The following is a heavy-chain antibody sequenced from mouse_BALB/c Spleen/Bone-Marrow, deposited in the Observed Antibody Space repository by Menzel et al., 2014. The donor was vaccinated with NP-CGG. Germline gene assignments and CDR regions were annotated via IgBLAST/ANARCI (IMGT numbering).Heavy chain of an antibody. J-gene: IGHJ3*01. D-gene: IGHD2-10*02. CDR1: GYTFTSYN. CDR3: ARSGYGNYAWFPY. V-gene: IGHV1-12*01. CDR2: VYPGNGDT. Sequence: QVQLQHSGAELVKPGASVMMSCKASGYTFTSYNIHWVRQTPGLGLEWIGAVYPGNGDTSYNQRFKGKATLTADKSSNTAYMRFSSLTSEDSAVYFCARSGYGNYAWFPYWGQGTLVTVSA.